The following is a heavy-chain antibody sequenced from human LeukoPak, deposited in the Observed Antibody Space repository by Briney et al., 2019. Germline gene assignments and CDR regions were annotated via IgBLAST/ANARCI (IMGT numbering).Heavy chain of an antibody. V-gene: IGHV1-69*06. J-gene: IGHJ4*02. Sequence: ASVKVSCKASGGTFSSYAISWVRQAPGQGLEWMGGIIPIFGTANYAQKFQGRVTMTEDTSTDTAYMELSSLRSEDTAVYYCATNYYDSSGYYHDYWGQGTLVTVSS. CDR1: GGTFSSYA. CDR2: IIPIFGTA. D-gene: IGHD3-22*01. CDR3: ATNYYDSSGYYHDY.